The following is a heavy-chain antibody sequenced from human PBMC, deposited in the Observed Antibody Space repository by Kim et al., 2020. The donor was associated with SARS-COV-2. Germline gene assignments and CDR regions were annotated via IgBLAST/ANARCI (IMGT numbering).Heavy chain of an antibody. D-gene: IGHD2-2*01. CDR2: ISPNGGNI. Sequence: GGSLRLSCAASGFTFNNYAINWVRQAPGKGLEWVSSISPNGGNINYADSVKGRFTISRDNSKDTLYLQMNSLRAEDTAVYYCARSSIVPGSTRPFDHWGQGTLVTVSS. V-gene: IGHV3-23*01. CDR3: ARSSIVPGSTRPFDH. CDR1: GFTFNNYA. J-gene: IGHJ4*02.